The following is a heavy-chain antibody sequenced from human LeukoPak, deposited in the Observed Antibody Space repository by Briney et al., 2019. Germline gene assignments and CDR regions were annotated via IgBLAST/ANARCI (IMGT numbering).Heavy chain of an antibody. J-gene: IGHJ5*02. CDR3: PRNVPYGSSSRSRVDP. CDR1: GGSISSGNYY. D-gene: IGHD6-6*01. Sequence: SETLSLTCTVSGGSISSGNYYWSWIRQPAGKELEWIGRIYPSGSTDYNPSLKSRVGMSLDTSKNQFSLKLSSVTAADTAIYYCPRNVPYGSSSRSRVDPWGQGTLVTVSS. CDR2: IYPSGST. V-gene: IGHV4-61*02.